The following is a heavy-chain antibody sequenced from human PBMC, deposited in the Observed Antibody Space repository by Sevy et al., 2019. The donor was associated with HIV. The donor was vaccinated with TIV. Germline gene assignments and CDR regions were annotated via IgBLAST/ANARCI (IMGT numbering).Heavy chain of an antibody. CDR2: ISSSGSTI. V-gene: IGHV3-11*01. CDR3: ARGSNGYCSSTSCADYMDV. Sequence: GGSLRLSCAASGFTFSDYYMSWIRQAPGKGLEWVSHISSSGSTIYYADSVKGRFTISRDNAKNSLYLQMNSLRAEDTAVYYCARGSNGYCSSTSCADYMDVWGKRTTVTVSS. D-gene: IGHD2-2*01. J-gene: IGHJ6*03. CDR1: GFTFSDYY.